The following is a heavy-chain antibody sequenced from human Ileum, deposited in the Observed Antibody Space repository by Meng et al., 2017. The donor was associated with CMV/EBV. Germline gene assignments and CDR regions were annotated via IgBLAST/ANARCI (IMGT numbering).Heavy chain of an antibody. CDR2: ISGYNSNT. V-gene: IGHV1-18*01. CDR3: ARDGYYPSRVFDY. D-gene: IGHD2-2*03. Sequence: QVPLVQSGAAVKKPGASVKVSCKASGYTFTDYAITWVRQAPGQGLEWMGWISGYNSNTKYAQKFQGRVTMTTDTSTTTVYMELRNLRYDDTAVYYCARDGYYPSRVFDYWGLGTLVTVSS. CDR1: GYTFTDYA. J-gene: IGHJ4*01.